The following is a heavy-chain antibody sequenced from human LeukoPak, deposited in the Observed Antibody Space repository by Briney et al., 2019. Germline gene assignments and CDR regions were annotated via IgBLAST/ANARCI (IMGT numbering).Heavy chain of an antibody. Sequence: PGGSLRLSCAVSGFTFNNAWMSWVRQAPGKGLEWVGRIKSKTAAWATDYAAPVKGRFTISRDDSKNTLYLQMNSLKSEDTAVYHCTAVAAAGYMYDPWGQGTLVTVSS. V-gene: IGHV3-15*01. CDR3: TAVAAAGYMYDP. CDR2: IKSKTAAWAT. J-gene: IGHJ5*02. CDR1: GFTFNNAW. D-gene: IGHD6-13*01.